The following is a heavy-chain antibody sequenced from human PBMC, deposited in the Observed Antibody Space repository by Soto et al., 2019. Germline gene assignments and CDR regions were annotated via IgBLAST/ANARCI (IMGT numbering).Heavy chain of an antibody. V-gene: IGHV4-59*01. CDR1: GGSISSYY. J-gene: IGHJ4*02. Sequence: SETLSLTCTVSGGSISSYYWSWIRQPPGKGLEWIGYIYYSGSTNYNPSLKSRVTISVDTSKNQFSLKLNSVTAADTSVYYCARESKAVAGSYYFDYWGQGTLVTVSS. D-gene: IGHD6-19*01. CDR3: ARESKAVAGSYYFDY. CDR2: IYYSGST.